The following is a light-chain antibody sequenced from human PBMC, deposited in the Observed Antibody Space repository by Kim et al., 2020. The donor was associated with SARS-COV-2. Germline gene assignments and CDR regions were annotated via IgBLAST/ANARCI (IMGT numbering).Light chain of an antibody. CDR3: QQYYAYPYT. V-gene: IGKV1-8*01. J-gene: IGKJ2*01. CDR1: EDIGNY. CDR2: SGS. Sequence: SASPGDTVTITCRASEDIGNYVAWYQHHAGQGPKLLIYSGSTLQSGVQSKFSGSGSGTDFTLTITWLQSEDLATYYCQQYYAYPYTFGPGTKLEI.